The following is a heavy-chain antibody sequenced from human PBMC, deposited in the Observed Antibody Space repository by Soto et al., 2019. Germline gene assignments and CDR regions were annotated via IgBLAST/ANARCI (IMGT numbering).Heavy chain of an antibody. D-gene: IGHD6-13*01. CDR3: ARDLAAGNCDY. J-gene: IGHJ4*02. Sequence: ASVKDSCKASVYTFTSYGISWVRQAPGQGLEWMGWISAYNGNTNYAQKLQGRVTMTTDTSTSTAFMELWSLRSDGTAVYYCARDLAAGNCDYWGQGTLVTVSS. V-gene: IGHV1-18*01. CDR2: ISAYNGNT. CDR1: VYTFTSYG.